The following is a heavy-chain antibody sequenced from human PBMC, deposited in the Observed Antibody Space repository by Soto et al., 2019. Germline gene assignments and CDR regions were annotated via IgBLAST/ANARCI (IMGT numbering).Heavy chain of an antibody. CDR2: INHSGST. Sequence: SETLSLTCAVYGGSFSGYYWSWIRQPPGKGLEWIGEINHSGSTNYNPSLKSRVTISVDTSKNQFSLKLSSVTAADTAVYYCARAYQLLCHYYYYGMDVWGQGTTVTVSS. J-gene: IGHJ6*02. CDR1: GGSFSGYY. D-gene: IGHD2-2*01. CDR3: ARAYQLLCHYYYYGMDV. V-gene: IGHV4-34*01.